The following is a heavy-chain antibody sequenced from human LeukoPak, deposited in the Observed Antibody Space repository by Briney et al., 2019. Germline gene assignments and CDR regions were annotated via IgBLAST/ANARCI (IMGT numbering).Heavy chain of an antibody. J-gene: IGHJ4*02. CDR1: GGSISSSSYY. CDR2: IYYSGST. V-gene: IGHV4-39*07. Sequence: NPSETLSLTCTVSGGSISSSSYYWGWIRQPPGKGLEWIGSIYYSGSTYYNPSLQSRVTISVDTSKNQLSLRVTSMTAADTAVYYCARDTSGYYGRYESWGQGILVTVSS. D-gene: IGHD3-3*01. CDR3: ARDTSGYYGRYES.